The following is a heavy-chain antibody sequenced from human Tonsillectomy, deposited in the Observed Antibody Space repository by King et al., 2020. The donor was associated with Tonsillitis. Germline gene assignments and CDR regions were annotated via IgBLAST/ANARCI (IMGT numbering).Heavy chain of an antibody. Sequence: VQLQQWGAGLLKPSETLSLTCAVYGGSFSGYYWSWIRQPPGKGLEWIGEIDHSGSTNYNPSLKSRVTISLDPSKNQFSLKVTSVTAADMAVYYCASISSDSWGQGTLVTVSS. CDR3: ASISSDS. J-gene: IGHJ5*01. CDR2: IDHSGST. CDR1: GGSFSGYY. V-gene: IGHV4-34*01.